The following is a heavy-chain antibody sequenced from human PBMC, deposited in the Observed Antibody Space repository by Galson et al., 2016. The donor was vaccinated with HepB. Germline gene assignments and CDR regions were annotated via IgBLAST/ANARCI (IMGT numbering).Heavy chain of an antibody. D-gene: IGHD4-11*01. Sequence: SLRLSCAASGFAVSSTYVSWVRQAPGRGLEWVSVIYSGGNTHYVDSGRSRFTMSRDDSKNTVYLQMNSLRHEDTAVYYCATSLQETVAAVGAQGAFVIWGQGTMVTVSS. J-gene: IGHJ3*02. V-gene: IGHV3-53*01. CDR1: GFAVSSTY. CDR3: ATSLQETVAAVGAQGAFVI. CDR2: IYSGGNT.